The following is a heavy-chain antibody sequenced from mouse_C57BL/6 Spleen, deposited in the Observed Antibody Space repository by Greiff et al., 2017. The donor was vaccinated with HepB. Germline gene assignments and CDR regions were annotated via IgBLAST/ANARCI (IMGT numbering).Heavy chain of an antibody. CDR2: INYDGSST. CDR3: ASMVTTGYYFDY. J-gene: IGHJ2*01. Sequence: EVQLVESEGGLVQPGSSMKLSCTASGFTFSDYYMAWVRQVPEKGLEWVANINYDGSSTYYLDSLKSRFIISRDNAKNILYLQMSSLKSEDTATYYCASMVTTGYYFDYWGQGTTLTVSS. V-gene: IGHV5-16*01. CDR1: GFTFSDYY. D-gene: IGHD2-2*01.